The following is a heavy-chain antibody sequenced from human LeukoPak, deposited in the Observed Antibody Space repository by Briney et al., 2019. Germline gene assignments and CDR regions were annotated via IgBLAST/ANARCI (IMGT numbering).Heavy chain of an antibody. CDR3: ARRRISSYGDLTYNWFDP. J-gene: IGHJ5*02. CDR1: GGSISSYY. CDR2: IYTSGST. Sequence: PSETLSLTCTVSGGSISSYYWSWIRQPAGKGLEWIGRIYTSGSTNYNPSLRSRVTMSVDTSKNQFSLKLSSVTAADTAVYYCARRRISSYGDLTYNWFDPWGQGTLVTVSS. V-gene: IGHV4-4*07. D-gene: IGHD4-17*01.